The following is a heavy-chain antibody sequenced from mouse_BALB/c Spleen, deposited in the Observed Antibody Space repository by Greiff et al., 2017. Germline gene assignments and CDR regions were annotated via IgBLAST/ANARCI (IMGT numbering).Heavy chain of an antibody. J-gene: IGHJ3*01. D-gene: IGHD2-14*01. V-gene: IGHV5-6-4*01. CDR2: ISSGGSYT. CDR3: TRDRGYRYDDGLFAY. Sequence: EVKLMESGGGLVKPGGSLKLSCAASGFTFSSYTMSWVRQTPEKRLEWVATISSGGSYTYYPDSVKGRFTISRDNAKNTLYLQMSSLKSEDTAMYYCTRDRGYRYDDGLFAYWGQGTLVTVSA. CDR1: GFTFSSYT.